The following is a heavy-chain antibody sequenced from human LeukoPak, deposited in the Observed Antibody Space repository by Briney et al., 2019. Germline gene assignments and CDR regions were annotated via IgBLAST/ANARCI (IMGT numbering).Heavy chain of an antibody. D-gene: IGHD2-2*01. V-gene: IGHV3-53*01. CDR2: IYSGGNT. CDR3: ARRGSCSSTSCSKWFAP. Sequence: GGSLRLSCAASGFTVSSSYMSWVRQAPGKGLEWVSFIYSGGNTYYADSVKGRFSISRDNSKNTLYLQMSSLRAEDTAVYYCARRGSCSSTSCSKWFAPWGQGTLVTVSS. J-gene: IGHJ5*02. CDR1: GFTVSSSY.